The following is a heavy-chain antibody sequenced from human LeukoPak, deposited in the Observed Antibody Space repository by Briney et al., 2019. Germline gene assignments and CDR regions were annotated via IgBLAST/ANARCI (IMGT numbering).Heavy chain of an antibody. CDR1: GFTFTSYA. J-gene: IGHJ5*02. D-gene: IGHD3-10*01. Sequence: GGSLRLSCAASGFTFTSYALSWVRQAPGKGLEWVSTTSGGGGNTYYADSVKGRFTISRDISKNMLYLQMNSLRAEDTAVYYCAKDGDIWLGDLNWFDPWGQGTLVTVSS. CDR3: AKDGDIWLGDLNWFDP. V-gene: IGHV3-23*01. CDR2: TSGGGGNT.